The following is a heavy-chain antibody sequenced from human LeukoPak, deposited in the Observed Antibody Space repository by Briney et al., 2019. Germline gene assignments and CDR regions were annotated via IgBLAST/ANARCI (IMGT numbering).Heavy chain of an antibody. CDR1: GYTLTELS. CDR2: IIPILGIA. CDR3: AREGNYYGSGSYSS. D-gene: IGHD3-10*01. V-gene: IGHV1-69*04. J-gene: IGHJ4*02. Sequence: ASVKVSCKVSGYTLTELSMHWVRQAPGKGLEWMGRIIPILGIANYAQKFQGRVTITADKSTSTAYMELSSLRSEDTAVYYCAREGNYYGSGSYSSWGQGTLVTVSS.